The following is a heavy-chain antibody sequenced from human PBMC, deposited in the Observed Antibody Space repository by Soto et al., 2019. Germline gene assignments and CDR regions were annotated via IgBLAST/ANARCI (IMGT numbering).Heavy chain of an antibody. CDR2: INAGNGNT. Sequence: ASVKVSFKASGYTFTSYAMHWVRQAPGQRLEWMGWINAGNGNTKYSQKFQGRVTITRDTSASTAYMELSSLRSEDTAVYYCARDLSSWYGGVDYWGQGTLVTVSS. CDR3: ARDLSSWYGGVDY. J-gene: IGHJ4*02. CDR1: GYTFTSYA. V-gene: IGHV1-3*01. D-gene: IGHD6-13*01.